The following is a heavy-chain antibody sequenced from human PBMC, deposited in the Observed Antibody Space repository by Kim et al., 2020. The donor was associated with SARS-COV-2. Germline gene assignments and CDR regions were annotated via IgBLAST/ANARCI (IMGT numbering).Heavy chain of an antibody. J-gene: IGHJ4*02. V-gene: IGHV4-31*03. Sequence: SETLSLTCTVSGGSVSSGAYYWSWIRQHPGKGLEWIGYIYYSGSTYYNPSLKSRVIISIDMSKNQFSLKLSSVTAADTAVYYCARTPRVLGVIGPTPEPNWGQGTLVTVSS. CDR3: ARTPRVLGVIGPTPEPN. CDR2: IYYSGST. CDR1: GGSVSSGAYY. D-gene: IGHD3-10*01.